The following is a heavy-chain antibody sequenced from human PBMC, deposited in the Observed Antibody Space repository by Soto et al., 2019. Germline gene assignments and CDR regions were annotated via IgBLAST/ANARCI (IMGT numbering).Heavy chain of an antibody. V-gene: IGHV2-5*02. CDR1: GLSLRTTGVG. CDR2: LYWDDDQ. CDR3: VQSRCGGDCLAIYSSHAYNGLDV. Sequence: QVTLKESGPTLVKPTQTLTLTCTVSGLSLRTTGVGVGWVRQPPGKALEWLALLYWDDDQRYSPSLRSRLTMAKDISEKQVVLPMTNMDTVDTATYYCVQSRCGGDCLAIYSSHAYNGLDVWGQGTTVTVSS. J-gene: IGHJ6*02. D-gene: IGHD2-21*02.